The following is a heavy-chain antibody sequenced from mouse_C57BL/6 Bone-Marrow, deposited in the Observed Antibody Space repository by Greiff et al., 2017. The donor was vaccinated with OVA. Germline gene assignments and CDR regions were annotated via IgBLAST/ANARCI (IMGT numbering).Heavy chain of an antibody. D-gene: IGHD2-2*01. CDR3: ARGLWLSWFAY. Sequence: VMLVESGAELARPGASVKLSCKASGYTFTSSGISWVKQRTGQGLEWIGEIYPRSGNTYYNAKFKGKATLTADKSSSTAYMELRSLTSEDSAVYFCARGLWLSWFAYWGQGTLVTVSA. J-gene: IGHJ3*01. CDR1: GYTFTSSG. V-gene: IGHV1-81*01. CDR2: IYPRSGNT.